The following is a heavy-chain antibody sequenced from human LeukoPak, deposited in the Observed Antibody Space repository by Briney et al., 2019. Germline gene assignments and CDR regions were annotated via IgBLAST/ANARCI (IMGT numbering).Heavy chain of an antibody. CDR3: ARDTLGEGEDANYAVYYFDY. V-gene: IGHV3-7*01. CDR2: IKQDGNEK. CDR1: GFTFSSYW. D-gene: IGHD4/OR15-4a*01. Sequence: GALRLSCAASGFTFSSYWMSWVRQAPGKGLEWVANIKQDGNEKYYADSVKGRFTISRDNGKNSLDLQMNSLRADDTAVYYCARDTLGEGEDANYAVYYFDYWGQGTVVTVSS. J-gene: IGHJ4*02.